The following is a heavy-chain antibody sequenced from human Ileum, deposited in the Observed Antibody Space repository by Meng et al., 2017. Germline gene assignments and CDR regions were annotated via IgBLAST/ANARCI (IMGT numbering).Heavy chain of an antibody. V-gene: IGHV4-61*08. CDR3: ARDHWGSLDY. CDR2: AST. CDR1: GGSVSSSGYQ. Sequence: EGSVPGLVRPSETLSFICAVSGGSVSSSGYQWGWIRQPPGKGLEWIGYASTNYNPSLKSRVTISVDTSKNQFSLKLTSVTAADTAVYYCARDHWGSLDYWGQGVLVTVSS. J-gene: IGHJ4*02. D-gene: IGHD7-27*01.